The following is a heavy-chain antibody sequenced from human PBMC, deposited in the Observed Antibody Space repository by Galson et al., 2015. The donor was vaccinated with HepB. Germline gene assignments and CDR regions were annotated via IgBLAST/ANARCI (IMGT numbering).Heavy chain of an antibody. CDR3: ARIPQGGAIDY. V-gene: IGHV3-33*01. CDR1: GFAFSDFG. J-gene: IGHJ4*02. D-gene: IGHD2-21*01. CDR2: LWSDETKK. Sequence: SLRLSCAVSGFAFSDFGMHCVRQAPGKGLEWVAVLWSDETKKYYADSVKGRFPISRDNSKNTLYLQMNSLRAEDTAVYYCARIPQGGAIDYWGQGTLVTVSS.